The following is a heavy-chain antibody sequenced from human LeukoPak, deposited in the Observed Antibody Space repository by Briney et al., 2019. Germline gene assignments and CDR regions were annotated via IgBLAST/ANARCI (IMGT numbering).Heavy chain of an antibody. CDR2: ISSSSSYI. Sequence: GGSLRLSCAASGFTFSSYSMNWVRQAPGKGLEWVSSISSSSSYIYYADSVKGRFTISRDNAKNSLYLQMNSLRAEDTAVYYCARDLIDIVVVPAAMLIWGQGTMVTVSS. D-gene: IGHD2-2*01. CDR3: ARDLIDIVVVPAAMLI. J-gene: IGHJ3*02. V-gene: IGHV3-21*01. CDR1: GFTFSSYS.